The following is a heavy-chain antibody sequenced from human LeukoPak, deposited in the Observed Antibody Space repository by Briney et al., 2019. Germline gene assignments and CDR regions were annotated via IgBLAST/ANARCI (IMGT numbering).Heavy chain of an antibody. D-gene: IGHD6-6*01. CDR1: GFTFSSYA. CDR2: ISGSGGDT. CDR3: AKGLTARPVGYYYGLDV. V-gene: IGHV3-23*01. J-gene: IGHJ6*02. Sequence: GGSLRLSCAASGFTFSSYAISWVRQAPGKGLEWVSVISGSGGDTYHADSVKGRFAISRDISKNKLYLQMNSLRAEDTAVYYCAKGLTARPVGYYYGLDVWGQGTTVTVSS.